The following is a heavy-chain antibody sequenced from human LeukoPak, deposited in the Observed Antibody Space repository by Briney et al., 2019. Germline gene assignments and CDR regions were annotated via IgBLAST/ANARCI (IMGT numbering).Heavy chain of an antibody. CDR2: INPSGGGI. CDR3: ARVSTQDPIYYGAGRYDY. V-gene: IGHV1-46*04. Sequence: GASVKVSCEVSGYTLTELSMHWVRQAPGQGLEWMGIINPSGGGISYAQKLQGRVTMTSDTSTSTVYMELSSLRSEDTAVYFCARVSTQDPIYYGAGRYDYWGQGTLVTVSS. J-gene: IGHJ4*01. CDR1: GYTLTELS. D-gene: IGHD3-10*01.